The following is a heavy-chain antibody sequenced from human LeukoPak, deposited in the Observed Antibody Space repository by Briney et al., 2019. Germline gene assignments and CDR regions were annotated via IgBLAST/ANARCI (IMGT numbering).Heavy chain of an antibody. D-gene: IGHD3-22*01. CDR2: VYYSGST. CDR3: ARGGLLYNSSGYCDT. CDR1: GGSINSNY. J-gene: IGHJ5*02. Sequence: PSETLSLTCSVSGGSINSNYWNWVRQTPGKGLEWIGDVYYSGSTTYNPSLKRRVTISVDTSKNQLSLKVRSVTAADTAVYYCARGGLLYNSSGYCDTWGQGTLVTVSS. V-gene: IGHV4-59*01.